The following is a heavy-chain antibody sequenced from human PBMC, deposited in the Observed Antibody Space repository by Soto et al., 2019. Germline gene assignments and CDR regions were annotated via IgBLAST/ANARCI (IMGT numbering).Heavy chain of an antibody. J-gene: IGHJ6*02. CDR2: IKQDGSEK. Sequence: PGGSLRLSCAASGFTFSSYWMSWVRQAPGKGLEWVANIKQDGSEKYYVDSAKGRFTISRDNAKNSLYLQMNSLRAEDTAVYYCARRSPSSNYDFWSGYPNYYYYGMDVWGQGTTVTVSS. D-gene: IGHD3-3*01. CDR3: ARRSPSSNYDFWSGYPNYYYYGMDV. V-gene: IGHV3-7*03. CDR1: GFTFSSYW.